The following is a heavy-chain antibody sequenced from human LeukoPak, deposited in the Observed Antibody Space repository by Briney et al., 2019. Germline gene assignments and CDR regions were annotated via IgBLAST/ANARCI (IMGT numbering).Heavy chain of an antibody. J-gene: IGHJ6*02. CDR1: GYTFTRYG. D-gene: IGHD2/OR15-2a*01. CDR2: ICAYNVNT. Sequence: ASVKVSCKASGYTFTRYGISRVRQAPPQGLEWMGWICAYNVNTNYAQKLHGRVTMTTDTSTSTAYTELRSLRSDYTAVYYCARDRDGSPGFYAPMDVWGQGTTVTVSS. CDR3: ARDRDGSPGFYAPMDV. V-gene: IGHV1-18*01.